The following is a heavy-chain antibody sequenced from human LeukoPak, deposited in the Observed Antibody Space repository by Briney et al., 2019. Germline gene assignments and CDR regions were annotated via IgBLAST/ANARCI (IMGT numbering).Heavy chain of an antibody. CDR2: ISGSGGST. J-gene: IGHJ5*02. Sequence: GGSLRLSCAASGFTFSSYAMSWVRQAPGKGLEWVSAISGSGGSTYYADSVKGRFTISRDNSQNTLYLQMNSLRAEDTAVYYCAKVPDCSGGSCYFMPGGWFDPWGQGTLVTVSS. V-gene: IGHV3-23*01. CDR3: AKVPDCSGGSCYFMPGGWFDP. D-gene: IGHD2-15*01. CDR1: GFTFSSYA.